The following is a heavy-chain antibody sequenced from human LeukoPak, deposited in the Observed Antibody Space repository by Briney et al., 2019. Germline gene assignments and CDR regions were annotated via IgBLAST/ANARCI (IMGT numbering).Heavy chain of an antibody. J-gene: IGHJ4*02. CDR3: ARDISARYDY. V-gene: IGHV4-38-2*02. Sequence: SETLSLTCTVPNYSISSGYYWAWFRQPPGKGLEWIGSMHHSGSTYQTPSLKSRVTMSVDTSKNQFSLRLSSVTAADTAVYYCARDISARYDYWGKGALVTVSS. CDR2: MHHSGST. CDR1: NYSISSGYY. D-gene: IGHD1-14*01.